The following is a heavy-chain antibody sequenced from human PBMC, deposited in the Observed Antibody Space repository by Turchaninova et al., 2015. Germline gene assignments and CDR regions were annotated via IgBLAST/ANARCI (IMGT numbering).Heavy chain of an antibody. Sequence: GGGLVQPGGSLRLSCAASGFTFSSYAMSWVRQAPGKGLEWVSAISGSGGSTYYADSVKGRFTISRDNSKNTLYLQMNSLRAEDTAVYYCAKVPPYYYDSSGYSDPYWGQGTLVTVSS. CDR1: GFTFSSYA. CDR2: ISGSGGST. D-gene: IGHD3-22*01. V-gene: IGHV3-23*01. J-gene: IGHJ4*02. CDR3: AKVPPYYYDSSGYSDPY.